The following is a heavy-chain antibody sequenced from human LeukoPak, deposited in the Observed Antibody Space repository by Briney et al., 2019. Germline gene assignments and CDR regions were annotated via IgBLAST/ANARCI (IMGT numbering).Heavy chain of an antibody. Sequence: GGSLRLSCAASGFTFSSYSMNWVRQAPGKGLEWVSSISSSSSYIYYADSVKGRFAISRDNAKNSLYLQMNSLRAEDTAVYYCARDKHSSGWYLTFDYWGQGTLVTVSS. CDR1: GFTFSSYS. CDR2: ISSSSSYI. D-gene: IGHD6-19*01. V-gene: IGHV3-21*01. J-gene: IGHJ4*02. CDR3: ARDKHSSGWYLTFDY.